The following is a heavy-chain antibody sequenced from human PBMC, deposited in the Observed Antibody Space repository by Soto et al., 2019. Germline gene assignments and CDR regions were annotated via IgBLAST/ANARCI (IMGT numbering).Heavy chain of an antibody. CDR1: GLAVNSNY. D-gene: IGHD3-16*01. CDR3: ARGLMHLYGMDV. J-gene: IGHJ6*02. Sequence: PGGSLRLSCAASGLAVNSNYMSWVRQAPGKGLEWVSRIYTDGSRTNYADSVKGRFTISRDNAKNTLYLQINSLRAEDTAVYYCARGLMHLYGMDVWGQGTTVTVSS. V-gene: IGHV3-74*01. CDR2: IYTDGSRT.